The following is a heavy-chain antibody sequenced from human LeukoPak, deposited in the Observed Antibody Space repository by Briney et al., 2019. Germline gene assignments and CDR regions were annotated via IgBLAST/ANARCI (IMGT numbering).Heavy chain of an antibody. J-gene: IGHJ6*03. CDR3: AIAYGGKFLLVGGLVGPNSGSSQSKYYYYYMDV. Sequence: ASLKVSCKASGYTFTGYYMPWVRQAPGQGLEWMGWINPNRGGTSYAQKSQGRVTMTRDTSISTAYMELSRLRSDDTGVYYCAIAYGGKFLLVGGLVGPNSGSSQSKYYYYYMDVWGKGTTVTVSS. CDR1: GYTFTGYY. CDR2: INPNRGGT. D-gene: IGHD4-23*01. V-gene: IGHV1-2*02.